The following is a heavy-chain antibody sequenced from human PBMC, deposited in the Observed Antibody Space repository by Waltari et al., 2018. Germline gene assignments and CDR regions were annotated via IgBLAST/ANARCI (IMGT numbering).Heavy chain of an antibody. V-gene: IGHV3-21*01. CDR1: GFPFSSYS. CDR2: ISSSSSYI. J-gene: IGHJ3*02. Sequence: EVQLVESGGGLVKPGGSLRLSCAASGFPFSSYSMNWVRQAPGKGLEWVSSISSSSSYIYYADSVKGRFTIARDNAKNALYLQMNSLRAEDTAVYYCARDEMYDAFDIWGQGTMVTVSS. CDR3: ARDEMYDAFDI.